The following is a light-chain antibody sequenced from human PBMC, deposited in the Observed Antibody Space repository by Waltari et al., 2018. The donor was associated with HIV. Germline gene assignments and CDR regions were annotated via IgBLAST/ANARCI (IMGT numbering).Light chain of an antibody. J-gene: IGLJ2*01. CDR3: NSYTTSSTLHVV. Sequence: QSALTQPASVSGSPGQSIPISCTGTSRDVGGYNYVSWSQHHPGKAPKRMIYDVSNRPSGVSKRFSGSKSGNTASLTISGLQAEDEADYYCNSYTTSSTLHVVFGGGTKLTVL. CDR2: DVS. V-gene: IGLV2-14*03. CDR1: SRDVGGYNY.